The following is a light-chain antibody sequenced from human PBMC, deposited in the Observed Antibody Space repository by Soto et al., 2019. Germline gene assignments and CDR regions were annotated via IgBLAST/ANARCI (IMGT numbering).Light chain of an antibody. CDR1: SSDVGGYNY. Sequence: QAVVTQPPSASGSPGQSATISCTGTSSDVGGYNYVSWYQQHPGKAPKLMIYEVTKRPSGVPDRFSGSKSGNTASLTVSGLLAEDEADYYCSSHAGINNVVFGGGTKVTVL. CDR2: EVT. J-gene: IGLJ3*02. CDR3: SSHAGINNVV. V-gene: IGLV2-8*01.